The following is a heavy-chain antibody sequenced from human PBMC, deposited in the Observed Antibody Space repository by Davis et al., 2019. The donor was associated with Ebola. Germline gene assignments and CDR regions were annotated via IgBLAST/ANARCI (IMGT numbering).Heavy chain of an antibody. D-gene: IGHD4-17*01. CDR2: ILNNEKYQ. V-gene: IGHV3-33*08. J-gene: IGHJ3*01. CDR3: ARSVYGDSKEVHDAYDV. CDR1: GFTFTNAW. Sequence: GESLKISCAASGFTFTNAWMNWVRQAPGKGLEWVAVILNNEKYQYYADSVKGRFTVSRDNSKNTLYLQMNSLRVEDTAVYYCARSVYGDSKEVHDAYDVWGQGTKVTVSS.